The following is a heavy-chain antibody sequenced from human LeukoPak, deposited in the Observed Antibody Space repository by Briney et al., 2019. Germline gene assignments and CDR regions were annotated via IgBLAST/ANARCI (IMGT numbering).Heavy chain of an antibody. V-gene: IGHV4-59*08. J-gene: IGHJ4*02. D-gene: IGHD6-13*01. CDR1: GGSISSYY. CDR2: IYSSGST. Sequence: PSETLSLTCTVSGGSISSYYWSWIRQPPGKGLEWIGYIYSSGSTNYNPSLKSRVSISGDTSKNQFSLKLSSVTAADTAVYYCARLVSSSWVGYWGQGTLVTVSS. CDR3: ARLVSSSWVGY.